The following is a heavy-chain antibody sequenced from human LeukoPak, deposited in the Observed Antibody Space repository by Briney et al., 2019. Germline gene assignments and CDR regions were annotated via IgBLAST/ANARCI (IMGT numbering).Heavy chain of an antibody. J-gene: IGHJ6*04. Sequence: GGSLRLSCAASGVTFSSYSMNWVRQAPGKGLEWVSSISSRSTYIYYADSVKGRFTISRDNAKDSLYLQMNSLRAEDTAVYFCAKSTRAVMAMMDVWGKGTTVTVSS. V-gene: IGHV3-21*01. CDR3: AKSTRAVMAMMDV. D-gene: IGHD3-16*01. CDR1: GVTFSSYS. CDR2: ISSRSTYI.